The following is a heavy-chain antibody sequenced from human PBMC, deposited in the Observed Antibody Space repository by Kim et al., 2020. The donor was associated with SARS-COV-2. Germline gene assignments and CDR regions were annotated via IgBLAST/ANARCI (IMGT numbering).Heavy chain of an antibody. V-gene: IGHV3-48*03. J-gene: IGHJ4*02. CDR1: GFTFSSYE. CDR2: ISSSGSTI. D-gene: IGHD1-26*01. CDR3: ASASSGYFDY. Sequence: GGSLRLSCAASGFTFSSYEMNWVRQAPGKGLEWVSYISSSGSTIYYADSVKGRFTISRDNAKNSLYLQMNSLRAEDTAVYYCASASSGYFDYWGQGTLVTVSS.